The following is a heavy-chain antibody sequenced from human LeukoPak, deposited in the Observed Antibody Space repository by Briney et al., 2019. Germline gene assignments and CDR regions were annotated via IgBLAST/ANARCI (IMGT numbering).Heavy chain of an antibody. Sequence: SETLSLTCAVYGXSFSGYYWSWIRQPPGKGREWIGEINHSGSTNYNPSLKSRVTISVDTSKNQFSLRLSSVTAADTAVYYCARDSYYGSGSYTWWGQGTLVTVSS. CDR1: GXSFSGYY. V-gene: IGHV4-34*01. J-gene: IGHJ4*02. D-gene: IGHD3-10*01. CDR3: ARDSYYGSGSYTW. CDR2: INHSGST.